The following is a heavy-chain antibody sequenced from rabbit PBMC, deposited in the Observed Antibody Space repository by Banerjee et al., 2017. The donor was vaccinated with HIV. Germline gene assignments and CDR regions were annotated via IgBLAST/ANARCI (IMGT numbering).Heavy chain of an antibody. V-gene: IGHV1S40*01. D-gene: IGHD1-1*01. Sequence: QSLEESGGDLVKPGASLTLTGTASGFSFSSGYYMCWVRQAPGKGLEWIACIYTSSGSTYYASWAKGRFTISKTSSTTVTLQMTSLTAADTATYFCARGRYASSSGFYIGSYFNLWGQGTLVTVS. CDR1: GFSFSSGYY. CDR3: ARGRYASSSGFYIGSYFNL. CDR2: IYTSSGST. J-gene: IGHJ4*01.